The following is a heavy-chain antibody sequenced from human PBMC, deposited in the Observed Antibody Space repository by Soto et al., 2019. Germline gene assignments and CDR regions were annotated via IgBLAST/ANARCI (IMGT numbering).Heavy chain of an antibody. CDR1: GFTFSDYY. Sequence: QVQLVESGGGLVKPGGSLRLACAASGFTFSDYYMSWVRQAPGKGLEWVSYIGPRGGTVYHADSVEGRFTISTDNAKNSLSLQMNSLTPEDTAVYYCASLGQFDYWGQGTLVTVSS. J-gene: IGHJ4*02. CDR3: ASLGQFDY. D-gene: IGHD7-27*01. CDR2: IGPRGGTV. V-gene: IGHV3-11*01.